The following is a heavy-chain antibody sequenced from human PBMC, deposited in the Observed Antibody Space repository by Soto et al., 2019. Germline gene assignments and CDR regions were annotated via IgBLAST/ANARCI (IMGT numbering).Heavy chain of an antibody. CDR3: ATERITMVRGVIIRWFDP. J-gene: IGHJ5*02. D-gene: IGHD3-10*01. CDR1: GYTFTSYG. CDR2: ISAYNGNT. V-gene: IGHV1-18*01. Sequence: EASVKVSCKASGYTFTSYGISWVRQAPGQGLEWMGWISAYNGNTNYAQKLQGRVTMTTDTSTSTAYMELRSLRSDDTAVYYCATERITMVRGVIIRWFDPWGQGTLVTVSS.